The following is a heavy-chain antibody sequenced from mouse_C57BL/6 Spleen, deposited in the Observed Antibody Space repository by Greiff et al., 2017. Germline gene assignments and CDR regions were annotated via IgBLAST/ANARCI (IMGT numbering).Heavy chain of an antibody. CDR1: GFTFSDYY. CDR3: ARHYAMDY. CDR2: ISNGGGST. Sequence: EVKLMESGGGLVQPGGSLKLSCAASGFTFSDYYMYWVRQTPEKRLEWVAYISNGGGSTYYPDTVKGRFTISRDNATYTLYLQMSRLKSEDTAMYYCARHYAMDYWGQGTSVTVSS. V-gene: IGHV5-12*01. J-gene: IGHJ4*01.